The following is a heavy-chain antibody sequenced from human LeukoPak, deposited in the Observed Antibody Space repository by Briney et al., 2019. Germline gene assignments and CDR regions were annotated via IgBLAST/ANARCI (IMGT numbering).Heavy chain of an antibody. Sequence: ASVKVSCKASGYTFTGYYMHWVRQAPGQGLEWMGWINPNSGGTNYAQKFQGRVTVTRDTSISTAYMELSRLRSDDTAVYYCATLGTLGYCSGGSCYYVDYWGQGTLVTVSS. V-gene: IGHV1-2*02. CDR3: ATLGTLGYCSGGSCYYVDY. J-gene: IGHJ4*02. CDR1: GYTFTGYY. CDR2: INPNSGGT. D-gene: IGHD2-15*01.